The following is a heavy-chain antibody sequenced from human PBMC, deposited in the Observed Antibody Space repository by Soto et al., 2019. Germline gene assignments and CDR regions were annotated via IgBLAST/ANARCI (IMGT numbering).Heavy chain of an antibody. CDR3: VSGSFPSWFDP. Sequence: QITLKESGPPLVKPTETLTLTCTFSGFSLRTTGAGVGWIRQPPGKALEWLALLYWDDDKTYSPSLQNRLTITKDTSKNQVILTMTNMDPEETATYYCVSGSFPSWFDPWGQGTLVTISS. J-gene: IGHJ5*02. CDR2: LYWDDDK. V-gene: IGHV2-5*02. CDR1: GFSLRTTGAG. D-gene: IGHD3-10*01.